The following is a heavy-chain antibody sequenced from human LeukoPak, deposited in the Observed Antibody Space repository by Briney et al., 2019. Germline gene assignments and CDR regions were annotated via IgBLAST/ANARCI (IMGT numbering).Heavy chain of an antibody. Sequence: GGSLRLSCAASGFTFSSYWMSWVRQAPGKGLVWVSRINGAGSSTSYADSVKGRFTISRDNAKNSLYLQMNSLRAEDTAVYYCARDLSHLANWFDPWGQGTLVTVSS. CDR2: INGAGSST. CDR3: ARDLSHLANWFDP. D-gene: IGHD3-3*02. V-gene: IGHV3-74*01. J-gene: IGHJ5*02. CDR1: GFTFSSYW.